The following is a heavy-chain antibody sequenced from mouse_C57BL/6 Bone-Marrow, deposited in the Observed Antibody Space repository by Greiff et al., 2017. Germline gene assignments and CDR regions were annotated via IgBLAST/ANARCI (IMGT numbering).Heavy chain of an antibody. CDR2: INPNNGGT. CDR3: ANYYGSSYGYAMDY. J-gene: IGHJ4*01. Sequence: VQLKQSGPELVKPGASVKMSCKASGYTFTDYNMHWVKQSQGKSLEWIGYINPNNGGTSYNQKFKGKATLTVNKASSTAYMELRSLASEDSAVYYCANYYGSSYGYAMDYWGQGTSVTVSS. D-gene: IGHD1-1*01. V-gene: IGHV1-22*01. CDR1: GYTFTDYN.